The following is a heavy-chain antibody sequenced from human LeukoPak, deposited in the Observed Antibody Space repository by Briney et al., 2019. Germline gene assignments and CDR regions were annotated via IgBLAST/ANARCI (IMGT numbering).Heavy chain of an antibody. CDR3: ARVIAVAGILRAFDI. D-gene: IGHD6-19*01. V-gene: IGHV3-20*01. CDR2: IIWNGGST. CDR1: GFTFDNYG. Sequence: GGALRLSCAASGFTFDNYGVRWGRQDPGKGLEGVAGIIWNGGSTGYADSVKARFPIPRENAKNALSLKMNSLRAEDTALYHCARVIAVAGILRAFDIWGQGTMVTVSS. J-gene: IGHJ3*02.